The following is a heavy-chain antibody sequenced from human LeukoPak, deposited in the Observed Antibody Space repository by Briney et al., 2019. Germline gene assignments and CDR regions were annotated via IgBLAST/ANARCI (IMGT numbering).Heavy chain of an antibody. CDR3: ARDCPYSLDCTNGVCKTSDAFDI. CDR2: IYYSGST. Sequence: SQTLSLTCTVSGGSISSGGYCWSWIRQHPGKGLEWIGYIYYSGSTYYNPSLKSRVTISVDTSKNQFSLKLSSVTAADTAVYYCARDCPYSLDCTNGVCKTSDAFDIWGQGTMVTVSS. V-gene: IGHV4-31*03. D-gene: IGHD2-8*01. CDR1: GGSISSGGYC. J-gene: IGHJ3*02.